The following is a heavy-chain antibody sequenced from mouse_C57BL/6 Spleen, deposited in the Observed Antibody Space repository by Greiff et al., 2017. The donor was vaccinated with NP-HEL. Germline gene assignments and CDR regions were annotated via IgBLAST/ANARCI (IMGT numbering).Heavy chain of an antibody. V-gene: IGHV2-2*01. CDR1: GFSLTSYG. CDR2: IWSGGST. Sequence: QVQLQQSGPGLVQPSQSLSITCTVSGFSLTSYGVHWVRQSPGKGLEWLGVIWSGGSTDYNAAFISRLSISKDNSKSQVFFKMNSLQADDTAIYYCARKGEEYYGSSSYYAMDYWGQGTSVTVSS. CDR3: ARKGEEYYGSSSYYAMDY. D-gene: IGHD1-1*01. J-gene: IGHJ4*01.